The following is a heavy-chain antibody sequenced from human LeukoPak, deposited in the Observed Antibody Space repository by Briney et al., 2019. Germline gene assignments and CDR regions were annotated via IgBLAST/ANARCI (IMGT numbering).Heavy chain of an antibody. V-gene: IGHV3-74*01. D-gene: IGHD3-10*01. CDR2: INADGRTT. CDR3: ARDLGYYYGSGSYQGGDY. Sequence: PGGSLRLSCAASGFTFSTYWMHWVRQAPGKGLVWVSRINADGRTTSYADSVKGRFTTSRDNAKNTLYLQMNSLRAEDTAVYYCARDLGYYYGSGSYQGGDYWGQGTLVTVSS. J-gene: IGHJ4*02. CDR1: GFTFSTYW.